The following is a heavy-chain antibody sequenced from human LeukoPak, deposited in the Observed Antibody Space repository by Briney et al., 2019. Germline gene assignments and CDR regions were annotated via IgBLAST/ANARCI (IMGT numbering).Heavy chain of an antibody. V-gene: IGHV3-30-3*01. Sequence: GGSLRLSCAASGFTFSSYAMHWVRQAPGKGLEWVAVISYDGSNKYYADSVKGRFTISRDNSKNTLYLQMSSLRAEDTAVYYCARGIRIQLWPFDYWGQGTLVTVSS. CDR3: ARGIRIQLWPFDY. D-gene: IGHD5-18*01. J-gene: IGHJ4*02. CDR2: ISYDGSNK. CDR1: GFTFSSYA.